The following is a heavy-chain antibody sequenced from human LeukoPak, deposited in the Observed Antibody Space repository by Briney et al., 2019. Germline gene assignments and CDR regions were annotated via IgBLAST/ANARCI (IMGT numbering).Heavy chain of an antibody. J-gene: IGHJ6*02. CDR3: ARGRDTSGYYYGMDV. CDR2: AYYSGST. D-gene: IGHD3-10*01. CDR1: GGSISSHY. Sequence: SETLSLTCTVCGGSISSHYWNWVRQPPGKGLEWIGYAYYSGSTNYSPSLKSRVTISVDTSKKQFSLKLSSVTAADTAVYYCARGRDTSGYYYGMDVWGQGTTVTVSS. V-gene: IGHV4-59*11.